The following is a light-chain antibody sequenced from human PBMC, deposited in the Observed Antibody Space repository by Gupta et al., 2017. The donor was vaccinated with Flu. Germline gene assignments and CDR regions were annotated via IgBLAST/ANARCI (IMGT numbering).Light chain of an antibody. CDR1: QSVSTW. V-gene: IGKV1-5*03. CDR3: QQYSTNALT. J-gene: IGKJ4*01. Sequence: DLQTTHSPSTLSASVGDRVTITCRASQSVSTWLAWYQQRPGKAPKLLIQQASNLESGVPSRFSVSGSGTEFTLTISNLQPDDFATYYCQQYSTNALTFGEGTKVEIK. CDR2: QAS.